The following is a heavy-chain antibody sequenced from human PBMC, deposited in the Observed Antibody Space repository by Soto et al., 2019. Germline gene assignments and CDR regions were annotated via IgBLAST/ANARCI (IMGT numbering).Heavy chain of an antibody. Sequence: QVQLVQSGAEVKKPGSSVKVSCKASGGTFSSYTISWVRQAPGQGLEWMGRIIPILGIANYAQKFQGRVTISADKSTSTAYMGLSSLRSEDTAVYYCAAEYGGNSAWGQGTLVTVSS. D-gene: IGHD4-17*01. CDR2: IIPILGIA. V-gene: IGHV1-69*02. J-gene: IGHJ4*02. CDR1: GGTFSSYT. CDR3: AAEYGGNSA.